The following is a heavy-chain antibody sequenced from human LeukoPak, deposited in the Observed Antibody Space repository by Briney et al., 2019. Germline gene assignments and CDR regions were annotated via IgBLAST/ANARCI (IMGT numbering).Heavy chain of an antibody. CDR2: IRYDGSNK. CDR3: AKERPVGYCSSTSCYRYYYMDV. Sequence: GGSLRLSCAASGFTFSSYGMHWVRQAPGKGLEWVAFIRYDGSNKYYADSVKGRFTISRDNPKNTLYLQMNSLRAEDTAVYYCAKERPVGYCSSTSCYRYYYMDVWGKGTTVTVSS. CDR1: GFTFSSYG. D-gene: IGHD2-2*01. J-gene: IGHJ6*03. V-gene: IGHV3-30*02.